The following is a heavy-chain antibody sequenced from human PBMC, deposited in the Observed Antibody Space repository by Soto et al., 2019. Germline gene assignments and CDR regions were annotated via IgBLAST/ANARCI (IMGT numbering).Heavy chain of an antibody. Sequence: SLRLSCAASGFTFSSYWMSWVRQAPGKGLEWVANIKQDGSEKYYVDSVKGRFTISRDNAKNSLYLQMNSLRAEDTAVYYCARDPSVVVVAATPYYYYGMDVWGQGTTVPVS. CDR1: GFTFSSYW. V-gene: IGHV3-7*01. J-gene: IGHJ6*02. CDR2: IKQDGSEK. CDR3: ARDPSVVVVAATPYYYYGMDV. D-gene: IGHD2-15*01.